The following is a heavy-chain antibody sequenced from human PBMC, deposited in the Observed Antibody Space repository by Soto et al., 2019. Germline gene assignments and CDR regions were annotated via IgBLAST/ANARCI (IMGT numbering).Heavy chain of an antibody. V-gene: IGHV3-30*18. CDR3: AKDQGRSSWYWVVRDNWFDP. CDR2: ISYDGSNK. Sequence: VGSLRLSCSASGFTFSSYGMHWVRQAPGKGLEWVAVISYDGSNKYYADSVKGRFTISRDNSKNTLYLQMNSLRAEDTAVYYCAKDQGRSSWYWVVRDNWFDPWGQGTLVTVSS. D-gene: IGHD6-13*01. J-gene: IGHJ5*02. CDR1: GFTFSSYG.